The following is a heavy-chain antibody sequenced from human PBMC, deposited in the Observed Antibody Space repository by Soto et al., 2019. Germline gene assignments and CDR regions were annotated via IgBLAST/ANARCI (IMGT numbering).Heavy chain of an antibody. V-gene: IGHV3-21*01. CDR2: ITSSSSYM. J-gene: IGHJ4*02. Sequence: EVQLVESGGGLVKPGASLRLFCAASGFTFGLYSMNWVRQAPGKGLEWVSSITSSSSYMYYADSVKGRFTISRDNAKKSLYLQMNSLRGEDTAVYYCARGHYYDSSAYSGYWGQGTLVTVSA. CDR3: ARGHYYDSSAYSGY. D-gene: IGHD3-22*01. CDR1: GFTFGLYS.